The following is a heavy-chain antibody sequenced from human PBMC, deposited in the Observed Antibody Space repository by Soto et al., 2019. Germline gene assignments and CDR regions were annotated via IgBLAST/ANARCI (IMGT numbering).Heavy chain of an antibody. CDR2: IYYSGRT. Sequence: PSETLSLTCTVSGGSIYSGGYYWSWIRQHPGKGLEWIGYIYYSGRTYYNPSLKSRVDISLDTSKKQFSLALSSVTAADTAVYYCARTYTRSQYFDYWGQGNLVTVSS. D-gene: IGHD2-2*02. V-gene: IGHV4-31*03. J-gene: IGHJ4*02. CDR1: GGSIYSGGYY. CDR3: ARTYTRSQYFDY.